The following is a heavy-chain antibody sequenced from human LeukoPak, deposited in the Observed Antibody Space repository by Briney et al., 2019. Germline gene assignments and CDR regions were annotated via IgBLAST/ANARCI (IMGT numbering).Heavy chain of an antibody. V-gene: IGHV3-23*01. CDR3: AKDVGSSSPHFDY. CDR1: GFTFSSYA. J-gene: IGHJ4*02. D-gene: IGHD6-6*01. CDR2: ISGSGGST. Sequence: QPGGSLRLSCAASGFTFSSYAMSWVSQAPGKGLEWVSAISGSGGSTYYADSVKGRFTISRDNSKNTLYLQMNSPRAEDTAVYYCAKDVGSSSPHFDYWGQGTLVTVSS.